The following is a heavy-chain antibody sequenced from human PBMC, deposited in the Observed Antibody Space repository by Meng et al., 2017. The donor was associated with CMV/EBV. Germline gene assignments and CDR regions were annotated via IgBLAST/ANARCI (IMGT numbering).Heavy chain of an antibody. CDR2: INHSGST. V-gene: IGHV4-34*01. D-gene: IGHD3-10*01. J-gene: IGHJ4*02. CDR3: ARESMVRGED. Sequence: VQLQKWGGGLLKPSETLSLTCAVYGGAFSGYYWSWIRQPPGKGLEWIGEINHSGSTNYNPSLKSRVTISVDTSKNQFSLKLSSVTAADTAVYYCARESMVRGEDWGQGTLVTVSS. CDR1: GGAFSGYY.